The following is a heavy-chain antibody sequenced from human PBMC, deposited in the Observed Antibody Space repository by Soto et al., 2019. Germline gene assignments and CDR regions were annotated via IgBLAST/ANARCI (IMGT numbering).Heavy chain of an antibody. J-gene: IGHJ4*02. CDR1: GFTFSSYS. V-gene: IGHV3-48*02. D-gene: IGHD1-26*01. CDR2: ISSGSKTI. CDR3: AREDILGARSFDY. Sequence: LRLSCAASGFTFSSYSVNWVRQAPGKGLEWVSYISSGSKTIYYADSVKGRFTVSRDNAKNSQYLQMNSLRDEDTAVYYCAREDILGARSFDYWGQGTLVTVSS.